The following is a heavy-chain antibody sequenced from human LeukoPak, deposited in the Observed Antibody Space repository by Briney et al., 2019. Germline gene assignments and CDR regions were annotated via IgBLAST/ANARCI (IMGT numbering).Heavy chain of an antibody. CDR1: GFTFSSYG. Sequence: GGSLRLSCAASGFTFSSYGMHWVRQAPGKGQEWVAVIWYDGSNKYYADSVKGRFTISRDNSKNTLYLQMNSLRAEDTAVYYCAREGARVTTLQYFDYWGQGTLVTVSS. J-gene: IGHJ4*02. CDR2: IWYDGSNK. D-gene: IGHD2-21*02. CDR3: AREGARVTTLQYFDY. V-gene: IGHV3-33*01.